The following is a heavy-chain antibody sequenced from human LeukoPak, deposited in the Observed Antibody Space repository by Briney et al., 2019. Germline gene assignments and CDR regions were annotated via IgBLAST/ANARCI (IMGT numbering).Heavy chain of an antibody. CDR2: IWHDGSNK. CDR1: GFTFSSYG. CDR3: ARDNSNTN. D-gene: IGHD1-1*01. V-gene: IGHV3-33*08. J-gene: IGHJ4*02. Sequence: GGSLRLSCAASGFTFSSYGMHWVRQAPGKGLEWVAYIWHDGSNKYYADSVKGRFTISRDNSKNTLYLQMNGLRAEDTAVYYCARDNSNTNWGQGTLVTVSS.